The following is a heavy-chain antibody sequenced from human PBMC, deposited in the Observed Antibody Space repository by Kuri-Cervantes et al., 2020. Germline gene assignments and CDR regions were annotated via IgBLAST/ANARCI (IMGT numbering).Heavy chain of an antibody. V-gene: IGHV3-48*01. CDR3: ARDRRAVTTVPAYHSYYYMDV. D-gene: IGHD4-17*01. Sequence: GGSLRLSCAASGFILSSYWMSWVRQAPGKGLEWVSYISSSSSTIYYADSVKGRFTISRDNAKNSLHLQMRSLKAEDTAVYYCARDRRAVTTVPAYHSYYYMDVWGKGTTVTVSS. CDR2: ISSSSSTI. CDR1: GFILSSYW. J-gene: IGHJ6*03.